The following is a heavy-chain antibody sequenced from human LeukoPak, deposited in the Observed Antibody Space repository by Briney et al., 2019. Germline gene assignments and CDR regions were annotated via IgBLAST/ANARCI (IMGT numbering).Heavy chain of an antibody. CDR1: GGSISSYY. Sequence: SETLSLTCTVSGGSISSYYWSWIRQPPGKGLEWIGYIYYSGSTNYNPSLKSRVTISVDTSKNQFSLKLSSVTAADTAVYYCARGSDYGNILDYWGQGTLVTVSS. J-gene: IGHJ4*02. V-gene: IGHV4-59*01. D-gene: IGHD4-11*01. CDR3: ARGSDYGNILDY. CDR2: IYYSGST.